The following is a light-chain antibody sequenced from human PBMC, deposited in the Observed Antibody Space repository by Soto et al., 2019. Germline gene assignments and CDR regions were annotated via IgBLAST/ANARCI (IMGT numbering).Light chain of an antibody. CDR1: SSDVGGYNY. Sequence: QLVLTQPASVSGSPGQSITISCTGTSSDVGGYNYVSWYQQHPGKAPKLMIYEVSNQPSGVSNRFSGSKSGNTASLTISGLQAEDEADYYCSSYTSSSTRVFGGGTKLTVL. CDR2: EVS. V-gene: IGLV2-14*01. J-gene: IGLJ3*02. CDR3: SSYTSSSTRV.